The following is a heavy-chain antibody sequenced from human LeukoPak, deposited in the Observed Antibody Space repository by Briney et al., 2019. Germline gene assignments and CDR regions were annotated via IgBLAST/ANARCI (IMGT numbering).Heavy chain of an antibody. J-gene: IGHJ3*02. D-gene: IGHD3-22*01. CDR3: TRVGRFYDSSGYYSEDI. V-gene: IGHV3-49*04. CDR1: GFTLSDHY. CDR2: IRSKVYGGTRTT. Sequence: PGGSLRLSCAASGFTLSDHYMVWVRQAPGKGLEWVGFIRSKVYGGTRTTEYAASARGRFTISRDDSKSIAYLQMNSLKTEDTAVYYCTRVGRFYDSSGYYSEDIWGQGTMVTVSS.